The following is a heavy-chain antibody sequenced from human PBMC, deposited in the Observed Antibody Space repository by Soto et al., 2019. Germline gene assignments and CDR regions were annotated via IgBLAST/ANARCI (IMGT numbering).Heavy chain of an antibody. CDR2: ISYDGSNK. V-gene: IGHV3-30*18. CDR1: GFTFRSYG. Sequence: PGGSLRLSCAASGFTFRSYGRHWVRQAPGKGLEWVAVISYDGSNKYYADSVKGRFTISRDNSKNTLYLQMNSLRAEDTAVYYCAKDLGSSWYLAYYGMDVWGQGTTVTVS. D-gene: IGHD6-13*01. J-gene: IGHJ6*02. CDR3: AKDLGSSWYLAYYGMDV.